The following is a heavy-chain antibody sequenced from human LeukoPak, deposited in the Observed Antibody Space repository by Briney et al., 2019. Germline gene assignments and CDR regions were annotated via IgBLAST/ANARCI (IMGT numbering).Heavy chain of an antibody. V-gene: IGHV1-2*02. CDR2: INPNSGGT. J-gene: IGHJ6*02. CDR1: GYTFTGYY. CDR3: ARVSVSDRYYYYGMDV. Sequence: ASVKVSCKASGYTFTGYYMHWVRQAPGQGLEWMGWINPNSGGTNYAQKFQGRVTMTRDTSISTAYTELSRLRSDDTAVYYCARVSVSDRYYYYGMDVWGQGTTVTVSS. D-gene: IGHD5/OR15-5a*01.